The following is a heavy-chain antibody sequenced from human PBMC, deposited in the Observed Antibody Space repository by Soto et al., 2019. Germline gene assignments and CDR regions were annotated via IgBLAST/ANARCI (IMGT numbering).Heavy chain of an antibody. D-gene: IGHD2-2*01. CDR1: GFTFSNYA. V-gene: IGHV3-23*01. CDR3: AKELVVPAAIVGNYNYYFGMDV. CDR2: ISSRSLST. J-gene: IGHJ6*02. Sequence: EVQLLESGGGLVQPGGSLRLSCAVSGFTFSNYAMSWVRQAPGKGLEWVSGISSRSLSTFYADSVKGRFTISRDNSKNTLYLQMNSLGAEDTAVYYCAKELVVPAAIVGNYNYYFGMDVWGQGTTVTVSS.